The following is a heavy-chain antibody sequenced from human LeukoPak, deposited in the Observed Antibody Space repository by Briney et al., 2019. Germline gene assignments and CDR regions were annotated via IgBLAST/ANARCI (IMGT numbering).Heavy chain of an antibody. CDR3: AREPVLEYQLLLFAYYYYGMDV. CDR1: RYTFTTYD. CDR2: MNPNSGNT. J-gene: IGHJ6*02. Sequence: ASVKVSCKASRYTFTTYDINWVRQATGQGLEWMGWMNPNSGNTGYAQRFQGRVTMTRDTSTSTVYMELSSLRSEDTAVYYCAREPVLEYQLLLFAYYYYGMDVWGQGTTVAVSS. V-gene: IGHV1-8*01. D-gene: IGHD2-2*01.